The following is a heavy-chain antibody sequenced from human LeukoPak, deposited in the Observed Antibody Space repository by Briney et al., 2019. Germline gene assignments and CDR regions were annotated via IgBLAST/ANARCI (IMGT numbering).Heavy chain of an antibody. CDR3: ARLNVLNNSVLRHFDR. V-gene: IGHV4-59*08. Sequence: KPSETLSLTCSVSGGSISDYYWSWIRQPPGKGLEWIAYINYSGNTDYNPSLKSRVTISVDTSKNHFSLKLNSVTAADTAVYYCARLNVLNNSVLRHFDRWGQENLPPLSS. CDR2: INYSGNT. D-gene: IGHD1/OR15-1a*01. CDR1: GGSISDYY. J-gene: IGHJ4*02.